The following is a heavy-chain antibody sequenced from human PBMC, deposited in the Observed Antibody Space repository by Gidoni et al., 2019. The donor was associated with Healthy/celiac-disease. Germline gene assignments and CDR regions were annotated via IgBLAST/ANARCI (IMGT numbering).Heavy chain of an antibody. J-gene: IGHJ6*02. CDR2: INAGNGNT. V-gene: IGHV1-3*01. D-gene: IGHD3-16*01. CDR1: GYTFTSYA. CDR3: ARCPLYTYYYYYGMDV. Sequence: QVQLVQSGAEVKKPGASVQVSCKASGYTFTSYAMHWVRQAPGQRLEWMGWINAGNGNTKYSQKFQGRVTITRDTSASTAYMELSSLRSEDTAVYYCARCPLYTYYYYYGMDVWGQGTTVTVSS.